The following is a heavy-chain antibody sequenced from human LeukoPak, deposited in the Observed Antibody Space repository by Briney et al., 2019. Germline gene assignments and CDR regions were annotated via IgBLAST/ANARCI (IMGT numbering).Heavy chain of an antibody. CDR1: GGSISSYY. V-gene: IGHV4-34*01. CDR2: INHSGST. J-gene: IGHJ4*02. Sequence: SETLSLTCTVSGGSISSYYWSWIRQPPGKGLEWIGEINHSGSTNYNPSLKSRVTISVDTSKNQFSLKLSSVTAADTAVYYCATNPVTTVTVFDYWGQGTLVTVSS. D-gene: IGHD4-17*01. CDR3: ATNPVTTVTVFDY.